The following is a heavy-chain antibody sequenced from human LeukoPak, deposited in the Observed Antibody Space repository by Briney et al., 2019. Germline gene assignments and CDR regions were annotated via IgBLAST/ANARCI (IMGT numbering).Heavy chain of an antibody. Sequence: PERSLRLSCGASGFTFRSYEMNWVRQAPGKGLEWVSYISSSGSAIDYADSVKGRFTISRDNAKNSLYLQMNSLKAEDTGVYYCARLGSSWNNFDYWGQGTLVTVSS. D-gene: IGHD6-13*01. CDR2: ISSSGSAI. CDR3: ARLGSSWNNFDY. J-gene: IGHJ4*02. CDR1: GFTFRSYE. V-gene: IGHV3-48*03.